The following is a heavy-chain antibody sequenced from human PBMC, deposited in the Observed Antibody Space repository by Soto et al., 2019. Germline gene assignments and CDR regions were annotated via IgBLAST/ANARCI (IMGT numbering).Heavy chain of an antibody. CDR2: INPNSGGT. J-gene: IGHJ4*02. CDR1: GYTFTGYY. D-gene: IGHD2-15*01. CDR3: ARDTCGSGGSCYSALFDY. V-gene: IGHV1-2*04. Sequence: ASVKVSCKASGYTFTGYYMHWVRQAPGQELEWMGWINPNSGGTNYAQKFQGWVTMTRDTSISTAYMELSRLRSDDTAVYYCARDTCGSGGSCYSALFDYWGQGTLVTVSS.